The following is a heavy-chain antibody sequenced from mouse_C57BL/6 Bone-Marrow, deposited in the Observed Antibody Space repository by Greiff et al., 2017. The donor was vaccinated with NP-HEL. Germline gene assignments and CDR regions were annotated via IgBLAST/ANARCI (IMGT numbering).Heavy chain of an antibody. CDR1: GYTFTDYY. CDR3: ARDYGSSYWYFDV. J-gene: IGHJ1*03. D-gene: IGHD1-1*01. Sequence: EVQLQQSGPVLVKPGASVKMSCKASGYTFTDYYMNWVKQSHGKSLEWIGVINPYNGGTSYNQKFKGKATLTVDKSSSTAYMELNSLTSEDSAVYYCARDYGSSYWYFDVWGTGTTVTVSP. V-gene: IGHV1-19*01. CDR2: INPYNGGT.